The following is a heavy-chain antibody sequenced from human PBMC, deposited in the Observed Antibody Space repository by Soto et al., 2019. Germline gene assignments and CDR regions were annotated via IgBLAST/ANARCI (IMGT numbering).Heavy chain of an antibody. CDR1: RDSVSSGSYY. CDR2: IYYSGST. CDR3: AGIDRRYCITNSCYVFYL. J-gene: IGHJ5*02. D-gene: IGHD2-2*01. V-gene: IGHV4-61*01. Sequence: SETLSLTCAGSRDSVSSGSYYWSWIRQHPGKGLEWIGYIYYSGSTNYNPSLKSRVTISVDTSKNQFSLKLSSVTAADTAVYYCAGIDRRYCITNSCYVFYLWGQGTLVTVSS.